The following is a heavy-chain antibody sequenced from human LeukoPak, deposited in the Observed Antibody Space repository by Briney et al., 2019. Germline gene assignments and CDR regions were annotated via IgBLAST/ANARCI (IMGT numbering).Heavy chain of an antibody. CDR3: ARDGSSSWDFDY. CDR2: IYTSGST. Sequence: SETLSLTCTVSGGSISSYYWSWIRQPAGKGLEWIGHIYTSGSTNYNPSLKSRVTMSVDTSKNQFSLKLSSVTAADTAVYYCARDGSSSWDFDYWGQGALVTVSS. D-gene: IGHD6-13*01. CDR1: GGSISSYY. V-gene: IGHV4-4*07. J-gene: IGHJ4*02.